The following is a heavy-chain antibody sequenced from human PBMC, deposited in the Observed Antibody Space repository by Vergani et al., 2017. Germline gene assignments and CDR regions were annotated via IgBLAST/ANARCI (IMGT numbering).Heavy chain of an antibody. CDR2: ISAYNGNT. J-gene: IGHJ4*02. CDR3: ARVKIRAGIVVVPAAAQPFDY. V-gene: IGHV1-18*01. CDR1: GYTFTSYG. Sequence: QVQLVQSGAEVKKPGASVKVSCKASGYTFTSYGISWVRQAPGQGLEWMGWISAYNGNTNYAQKLQGRVTMTTDTSTSTAYMELRSLRSDDTAVYYCARVKIRAGIVVVPAAAQPFDYWGQGTLVTVSS. D-gene: IGHD2-2*01.